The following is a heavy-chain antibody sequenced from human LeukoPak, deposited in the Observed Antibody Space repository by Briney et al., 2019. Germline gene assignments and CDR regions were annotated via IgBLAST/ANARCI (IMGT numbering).Heavy chain of an antibody. CDR1: GGTFSSYA. D-gene: IGHD5-18*01. J-gene: IGHJ4*02. CDR3: ARFSTGYSYAPIDY. CDR2: IIPIFGTA. V-gene: IGHV1-69*01. Sequence: ASVKVSCKASGGTFSSYAISWVRQAPGQGLEWKGGIIPIFGTANYAQKFQGRVTITADESTSTAYMELSSLRSEDTAVYYCARFSTGYSYAPIDYWGQGTLVTVSS.